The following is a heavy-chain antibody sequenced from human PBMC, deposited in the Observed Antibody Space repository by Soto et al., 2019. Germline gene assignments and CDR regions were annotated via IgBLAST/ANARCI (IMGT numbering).Heavy chain of an antibody. CDR3: ARLKEYSSSSDLDY. CDR2: INHSGST. V-gene: IGHV4-34*01. CDR1: GGSFSGYY. D-gene: IGHD6-6*01. J-gene: IGHJ4*02. Sequence: SETLSLTRPVYGGSFSGYYWSWIRQPPGKGLEWIGEINHSGSTNYNPSLKSRVTISVDTSKNQFSLKLSSVTAADTAVYYCARLKEYSSSSDLDYWGQGTLVTVSS.